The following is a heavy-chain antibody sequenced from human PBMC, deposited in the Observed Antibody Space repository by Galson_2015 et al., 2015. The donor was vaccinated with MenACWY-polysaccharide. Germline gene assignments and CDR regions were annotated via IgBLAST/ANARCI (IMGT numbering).Heavy chain of an antibody. CDR1: GFTFSTYW. D-gene: IGHD5-12*01. J-gene: IGHJ1*01. V-gene: IGHV3-74*01. CDR3: ARGYSAYD. Sequence: SLRLSCAASGFTFSTYWMHWVRHAPGKGLVWVSRIKSDGSSTTYTDSVKGRFTISRDNAKNTLYLQMNSLRAEDTAVYYCARGYSAYDRGQGTL. CDR2: IKSDGSST.